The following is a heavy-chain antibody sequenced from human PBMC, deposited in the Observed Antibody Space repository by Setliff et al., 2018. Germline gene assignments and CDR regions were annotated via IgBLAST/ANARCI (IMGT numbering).Heavy chain of an antibody. CDR3: AMADIVPVPPARTRGY. CDR2: ISGSGSAT. D-gene: IGHD2-2*01. CDR1: GYSISSGYI. V-gene: IGHV3-11*04. Sequence: PSETLSLTCTVSGYSISSGYIWGWIRQAPGKGLEWVSSISGSGSATYYADSLKGRFTILRDNGKNSLFLQMSSLRAEDTAVYYCAMADIVPVPPARTRGYWGHGTLVTVSS. J-gene: IGHJ4*01.